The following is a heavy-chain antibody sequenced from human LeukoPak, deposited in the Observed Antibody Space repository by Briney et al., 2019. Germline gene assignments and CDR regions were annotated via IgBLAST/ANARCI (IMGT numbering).Heavy chain of an antibody. D-gene: IGHD3-22*01. CDR3: ERDRVNSSGYYSYYGIDV. Sequence: SETLSLTCTVSGGSISTYFWSWIRQPAGKGLEWIGRLYTSGSTNYNPSLKSRLTMSADTSKNQFSLNLRSVTAADTAIYYCERDRVNSSGYYSYYGIDVWGKGTAVTVSS. V-gene: IGHV4-4*07. CDR2: LYTSGST. CDR1: GGSISTYF. J-gene: IGHJ6*04.